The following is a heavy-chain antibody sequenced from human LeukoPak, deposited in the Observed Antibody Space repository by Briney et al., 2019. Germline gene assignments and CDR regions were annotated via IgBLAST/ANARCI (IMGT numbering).Heavy chain of an antibody. D-gene: IGHD2-2*01. Sequence: ASVKVSCKASGYTFTDRYLHWVRQAPGQGLEWMGWINPKSGGTSYAQNFQGRVTMTRDTSTSTVYMELSSLRYEDTAVYYCARGPIIDIAIVPAADEYYYMDVWGKGTTVTVSS. V-gene: IGHV1-2*02. CDR2: INPKSGGT. J-gene: IGHJ6*03. CDR1: GYTFTDRY. CDR3: ARGPIIDIAIVPAADEYYYMDV.